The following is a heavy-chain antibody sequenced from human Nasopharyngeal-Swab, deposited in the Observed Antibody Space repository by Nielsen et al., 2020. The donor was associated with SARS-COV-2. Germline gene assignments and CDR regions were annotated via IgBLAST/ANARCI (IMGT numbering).Heavy chain of an antibody. CDR1: GVSITSQY. CDR2: ISQNSGT. J-gene: IGHJ5*02. Sequence: GSLRLSCTVSGVSITSQYWSWLRQPPGKGLEWIGYISQNSGTSYNPSLKSRVTIFMATSKNQFSLRLSSVSAADTAVYSCAKEGATGWFDPWGQGTLVTVSS. CDR3: AKEGATGWFDP. V-gene: IGHV4-59*11.